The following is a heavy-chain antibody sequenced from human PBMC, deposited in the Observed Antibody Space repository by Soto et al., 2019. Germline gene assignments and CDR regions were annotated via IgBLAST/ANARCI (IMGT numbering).Heavy chain of an antibody. J-gene: IGHJ4*02. CDR3: ARVPGYSSGWRREPFDY. D-gene: IGHD6-19*01. CDR2: INPSGGST. V-gene: IGHV1-46*01. CDR1: GYTFTSYY. Sequence: ASVKVSCKASGYTFTSYYMHWVRQAPGQGLEWMGIINPSGGSTSYAQKFQGRVTMTRDTSTSTVYMELSSLRSEDTAVYYCARVPGYSSGWRREPFDYWGQGTPVTVSS.